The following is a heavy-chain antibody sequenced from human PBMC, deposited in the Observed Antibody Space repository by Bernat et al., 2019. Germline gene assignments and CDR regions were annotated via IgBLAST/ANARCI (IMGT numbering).Heavy chain of an antibody. CDR1: GGTFSSYA. CDR3: ARDVLTGRFDP. Sequence: QVQLVQSGAEVKKPGSSVKVSCKASGGTFSSYAISWVRQAPGQGLEWMGGILPIFGTANYAQTFPGSVTLTADESTSTAYLELSSLRSEDTAVYYCARDVLTGRFDPWGQGTLVTVSS. J-gene: IGHJ5*02. CDR2: ILPIFGTA. V-gene: IGHV1-69*01. D-gene: IGHD1-14*01.